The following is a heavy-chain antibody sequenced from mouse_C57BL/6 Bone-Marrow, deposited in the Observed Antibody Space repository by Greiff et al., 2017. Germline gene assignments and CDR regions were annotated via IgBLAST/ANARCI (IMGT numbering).Heavy chain of an antibody. Sequence: EVKVEESGGGLVQPGGSMKLSCVASGFTFSNYWMNWVRQSPEKGLEWVAQIRLKSDNYATHYAESVKGRFTISRDDSKSSVYLQMNNLRAEDTGIYYCTDNGSSYPWFAYWGQGTLVTVSA. CDR1: GFTFSNYW. D-gene: IGHD1-1*01. CDR3: TDNGSSYPWFAY. CDR2: IRLKSDNYAT. V-gene: IGHV6-3*01. J-gene: IGHJ3*01.